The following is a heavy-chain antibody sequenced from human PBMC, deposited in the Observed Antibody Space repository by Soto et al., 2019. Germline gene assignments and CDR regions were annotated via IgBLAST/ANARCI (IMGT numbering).Heavy chain of an antibody. V-gene: IGHV1-69*13. Sequence: APVKVSCKASGGTFSSYAISWVRQAPGQGLEWMGGIIPIFGTANYAQKFQGRVTITADESTSTAYMELSSLRSEDTAVYYCARDRSEAAAGTRWFDPWGQGTLVTVSS. J-gene: IGHJ5*02. CDR2: IIPIFGTA. D-gene: IGHD6-13*01. CDR1: GGTFSSYA. CDR3: ARDRSEAAAGTRWFDP.